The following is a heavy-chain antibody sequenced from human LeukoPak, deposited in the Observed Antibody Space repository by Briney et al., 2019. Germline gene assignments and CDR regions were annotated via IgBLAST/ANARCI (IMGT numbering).Heavy chain of an antibody. V-gene: IGHV1-18*01. CDR2: ISAYNGNT. Sequence: ASVKVSCKASGYTFTSYGFSWVRQAPGQGLEWLGWISAYNGNTNYAQKLQGRVTMTTDTSTSTAYMELRSLRSDDTAVYYCARDVPAAIYAFDIWGQGTMVTVSS. CDR3: ARDVPAAIYAFDI. CDR1: GYTFTSYG. D-gene: IGHD2-2*01. J-gene: IGHJ3*02.